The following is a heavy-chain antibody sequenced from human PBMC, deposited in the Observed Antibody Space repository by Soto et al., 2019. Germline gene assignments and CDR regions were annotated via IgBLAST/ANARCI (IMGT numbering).Heavy chain of an antibody. CDR2: ISSSSSYI. CDR1: GFTFSSYS. J-gene: IGHJ6*02. CDR3: ARDSCSGGSCYSNYYGMDV. V-gene: IGHV3-21*01. Sequence: GGSLRLSCAASGFTFSSYSMNWVRQAPGKGLEWVSSISSSSSYIYYADSVKGRFTISRDNAKNSLYLQMNSLRAEDTAVYYCARDSCSGGSCYSNYYGMDVWGQGTTVTVSS. D-gene: IGHD2-15*01.